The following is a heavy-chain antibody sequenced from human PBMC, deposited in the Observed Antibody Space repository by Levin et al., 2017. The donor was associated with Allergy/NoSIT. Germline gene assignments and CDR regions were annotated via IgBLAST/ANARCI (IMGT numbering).Heavy chain of an antibody. CDR3: ARAISSGWYSGMDV. V-gene: IGHV3-11*01. Sequence: GESLKISCAASGFTFSDYYMSWIRQAPGKGLEWVSYISSSGSTIYYADSVKGRFTISRDNAKNSLYLQMNSLRAEDTAVYYCARAISSGWYSGMDVWGQGTTVTVSS. CDR1: GFTFSDYY. CDR2: ISSSGSTI. D-gene: IGHD6-19*01. J-gene: IGHJ6*02.